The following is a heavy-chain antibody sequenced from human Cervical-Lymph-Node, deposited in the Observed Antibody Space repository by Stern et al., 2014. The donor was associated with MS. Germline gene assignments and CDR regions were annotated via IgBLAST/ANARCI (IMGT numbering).Heavy chain of an antibody. Sequence: DQLVESGAEVKKPGASVKVSCKASGYTFTGYYMHWVRQAPGQGLEWMGWSNPNSGGTNYAQKFQGWVTMTRDKSISTAYMELSRLRSDDTAVYYCARDTVGATNAFDIWGQGTMVTVSS. CDR1: GYTFTGYY. J-gene: IGHJ3*02. V-gene: IGHV1-2*04. CDR2: SNPNSGGT. CDR3: ARDTVGATNAFDI. D-gene: IGHD1-26*01.